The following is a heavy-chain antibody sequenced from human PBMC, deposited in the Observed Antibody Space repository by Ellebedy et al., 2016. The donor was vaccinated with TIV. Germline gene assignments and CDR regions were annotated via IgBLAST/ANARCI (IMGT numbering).Heavy chain of an antibody. V-gene: IGHV4-39*07. D-gene: IGHD6-25*01. CDR1: GDSISATNYF. J-gene: IGHJ4*02. CDR3: ASHRGFYSGWSFDY. CDR2: LNYGGES. Sequence: MPSETLSLTCIVSGDSISATNYFWGCIRQPPGKGLEWIGSLNYGGESYFDPSLKSRVSMSLDTSKNQFSLKVNSVTAADTAIYYCASHRGFYSGWSFDYWGQGTLTTVSS.